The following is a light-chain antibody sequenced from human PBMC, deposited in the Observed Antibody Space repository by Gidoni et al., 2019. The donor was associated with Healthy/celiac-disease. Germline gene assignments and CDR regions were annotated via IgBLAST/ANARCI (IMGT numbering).Light chain of an antibody. CDR2: LGS. CDR1: QSLLHSNGYNY. V-gene: IGKV2-28*01. Sequence: DIVMTQSPLSLPVTPGEPASISCRSSQSLLHSNGYNYLDWYLQKPGQSPQLLIYLGSNRASGVPDRFSGSGSGTDFTLKISRVEAEDVGVYYCMQALQTSFXPXTKVDIK. J-gene: IGKJ3*01. CDR3: MQALQTS.